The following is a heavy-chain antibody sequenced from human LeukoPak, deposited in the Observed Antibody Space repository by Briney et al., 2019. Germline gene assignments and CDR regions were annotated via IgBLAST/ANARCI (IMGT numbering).Heavy chain of an antibody. D-gene: IGHD3-22*01. J-gene: IGHJ4*02. CDR3: ARMYYYDSSGYRFDY. CDR2: ISAYNGNT. CDR1: GYTLRSYG. Sequence: ASVKVSCNASGYTLRSYGISWVRQAPGQGLEWMGWISAYNGNTNYAQKFQGRVTMTTDTSTSTAYVELRSLRSDDTAVYYCARMYYYDSSGYRFDYWGQGTLVTVSS. V-gene: IGHV1-18*01.